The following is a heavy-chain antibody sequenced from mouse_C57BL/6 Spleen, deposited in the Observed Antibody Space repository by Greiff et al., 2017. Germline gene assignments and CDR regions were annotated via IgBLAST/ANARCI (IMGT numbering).Heavy chain of an antibody. CDR1: GYTFTSYW. D-gene: IGHD2-5*01. J-gene: IGHJ2*01. CDR2: IDPSDSYT. V-gene: IGHV1-69*01. CDR3: ARAGGLYSNYNY. Sequence: QVQLQQPGAELVMPGASVKLSCKASGYTFTSYWMHWVKQRPGQGLEWIGEIDPSDSYTNYNQKFKGKSTLTVDKSSSTAYMQLSSLTSEDSAVYYCARAGGLYSNYNYWGQGTTLTVSS.